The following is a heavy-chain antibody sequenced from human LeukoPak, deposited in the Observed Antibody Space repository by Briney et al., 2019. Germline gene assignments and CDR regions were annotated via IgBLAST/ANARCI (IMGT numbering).Heavy chain of an antibody. CDR1: GFTFDDYA. V-gene: IGHV3-9*01. D-gene: IGHD6-13*01. Sequence: PGRSLRLSCAASGFTFDDYAMHWVRQAPGKGLEWVSGISWNSGSIGYADSVKGRFTISRDNAKNSLYLQMNSLRAEDTALYYCATDCGYSSSSYPGGYGMDVWGQGPTVTVSS. CDR2: ISWNSGSI. CDR3: ATDCGYSSSSYPGGYGMDV. J-gene: IGHJ6*02.